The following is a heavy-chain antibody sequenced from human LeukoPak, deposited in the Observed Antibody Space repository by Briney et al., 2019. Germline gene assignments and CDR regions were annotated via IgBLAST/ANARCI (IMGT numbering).Heavy chain of an antibody. CDR1: GFTFSSYA. CDR2: ISGSGGST. J-gene: IGHJ6*02. V-gene: IGHV3-23*01. CDR3: AKALTYYDILTGYYEYYYYYGMDV. D-gene: IGHD3-9*01. Sequence: GGSLRLSCAASGFTFSSYAMSWVRQAPGKGLEWVSAISGSGGSTYYADSVKGRFTISRDNSKNTLYLQMNSLGAEDTAVYYCAKALTYYDILTGYYEYYYYYGMDVWGQGTTVTVSS.